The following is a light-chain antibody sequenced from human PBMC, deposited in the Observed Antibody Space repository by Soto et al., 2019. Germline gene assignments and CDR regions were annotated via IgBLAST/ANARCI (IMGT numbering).Light chain of an antibody. CDR1: QSVTSN. Sequence: EIVMTQSPVTLSVSPGERATLSCRPSQSVTSNLAWYQQKPGQAPRLLIYGASTRATGIPARFSGSGSGTEFTLTISNLQSEDFAIYYCQQFNDWPRTFGQGTKV. V-gene: IGKV3-15*01. J-gene: IGKJ1*01. CDR3: QQFNDWPRT. CDR2: GAS.